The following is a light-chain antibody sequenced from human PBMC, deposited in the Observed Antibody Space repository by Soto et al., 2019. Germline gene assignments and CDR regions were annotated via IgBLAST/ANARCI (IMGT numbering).Light chain of an antibody. CDR2: LSSDGSH. V-gene: IGLV4-69*01. CDR1: SGHSSYA. CDR3: QTWDTGARVV. Sequence: QLVLTQSPSASASLGASVKLTCTLSSGHSSYAIAWHQQQPEKGPRYLMKLSSDGSHSKGDGIPDRFSGSSSGAERYLTISSLQSEDEADYYCQTWDTGARVVFGGGPKVTVL. J-gene: IGLJ2*01.